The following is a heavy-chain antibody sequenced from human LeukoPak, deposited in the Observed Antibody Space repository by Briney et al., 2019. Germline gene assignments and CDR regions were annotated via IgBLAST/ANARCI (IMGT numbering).Heavy chain of an antibody. V-gene: IGHV4-61*02. J-gene: IGHJ6*02. CDR2: IYTSGST. D-gene: IGHD6-6*01. CDR1: GGSISSGSHY. CDR3: ASSSPLEYYYYGMDV. Sequence: SETLSLTCTVSGGSISSGSHYWSWIRQPAGKGLEWIGRIYTSGSTNYNPSLKSRVTISVDTSKNQFSLKLSSVTAADTAVYYCASSSPLEYYYYGMDVWGQGTTVTVSS.